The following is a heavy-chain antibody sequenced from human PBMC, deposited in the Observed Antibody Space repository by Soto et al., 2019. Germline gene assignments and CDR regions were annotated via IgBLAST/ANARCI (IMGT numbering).Heavy chain of an antibody. Sequence: GSLILSCAASGFSFSHYWMHWVRQAPGKGLVWVSRISPDGRTTTYADSVKGRFTISRDNAKGTLYLQMNSLTVEDGAVYYCADSWLPTSYWGPGTLVTVSS. D-gene: IGHD3-10*01. CDR2: ISPDGRTT. V-gene: IGHV3-74*01. CDR3: ADSWLPTSY. J-gene: IGHJ4*02. CDR1: GFSFSHYW.